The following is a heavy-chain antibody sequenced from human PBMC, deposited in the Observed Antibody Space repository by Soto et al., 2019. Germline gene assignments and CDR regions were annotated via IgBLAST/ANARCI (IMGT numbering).Heavy chain of an antibody. Sequence: AGSLRLSCAASGFTFSTYALSVFRQSPGKGLEWVSAISANGQGIYYADSVRGRFTISRDNSKNTIFLHMDSLRAEDTAVYYSAKDRNYPRDQFHYWGQGTLVTAPQ. CDR3: AKDRNYPRDQFHY. V-gene: IGHV3-23*01. CDR1: GFTFSTYA. D-gene: IGHD1-7*01. CDR2: ISANGQGI. J-gene: IGHJ4*02.